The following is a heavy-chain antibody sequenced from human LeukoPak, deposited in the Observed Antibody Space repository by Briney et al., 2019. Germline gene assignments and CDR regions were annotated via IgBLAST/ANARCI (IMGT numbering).Heavy chain of an antibody. CDR2: ITDNSDYL. CDR3: AKGDWFDP. V-gene: IGHV3-21*01. Sequence: GGSLRLSCAASGFTFSSYSMNWVRQAPGKGLEWVSGITDNSDYLYYADSMKGRFTISRDNAKNSLYLQMNSLRAEDTAVYYCAKGDWFDPWGQGTLVTVSS. D-gene: IGHD3-16*01. CDR1: GFTFSSYS. J-gene: IGHJ5*02.